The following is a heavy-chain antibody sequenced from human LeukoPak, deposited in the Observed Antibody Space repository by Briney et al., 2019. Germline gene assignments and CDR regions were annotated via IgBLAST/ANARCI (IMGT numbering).Heavy chain of an antibody. CDR1: GFTFDDYA. V-gene: IGHV3-9*01. D-gene: IGHD3-10*01. J-gene: IGHJ2*01. Sequence: PGRSLRLSCAASGFTFDDYAMHWVRQAPGKGLEWVSGISWNSGSIGYADSVKGRFTITRDNAKNSVFVQMNSLRGEDTAVYYCARERKFFGSGSSYWYFDLWGRGTLVTVSS. CDR2: ISWNSGSI. CDR3: ARERKFFGSGSSYWYFDL.